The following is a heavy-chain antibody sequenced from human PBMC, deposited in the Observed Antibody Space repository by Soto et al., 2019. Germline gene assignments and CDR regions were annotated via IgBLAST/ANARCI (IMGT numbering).Heavy chain of an antibody. CDR2: MNPNSGNT. CDR1: GYTFTSYD. Sequence: QVQLVQSGAEVQKPGASVKVSCKASGYTFTSYDINWVRQATGQGLEWMGWMNPNSGNTGYAQKFQGRVTMTRNTSISTDYMELSSLRSEDTAVYYCAREGAGPQLLGGGMDVWGQGTTVTVSS. CDR3: AREGAGPQLLGGGMDV. V-gene: IGHV1-8*01. J-gene: IGHJ6*02. D-gene: IGHD2-2*01.